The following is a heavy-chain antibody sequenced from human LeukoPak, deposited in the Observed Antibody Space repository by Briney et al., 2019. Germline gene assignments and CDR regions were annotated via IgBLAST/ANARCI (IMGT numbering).Heavy chain of an antibody. V-gene: IGHV1-69*13. CDR2: IIPIFGTA. D-gene: IGHD2/OR15-2a*01. Sequence: ASVKVSCKASGYTFTSYGISWVRQAPGQGLEWMGGIIPIFGTANYAQKFQGRVTITADESTSTAYMELSSLRSEDTAVYYCARVLKKPNRVTDAFDIWGQGTMVTVSS. CDR3: ARVLKKPNRVTDAFDI. J-gene: IGHJ3*02. CDR1: GYTFTSYG.